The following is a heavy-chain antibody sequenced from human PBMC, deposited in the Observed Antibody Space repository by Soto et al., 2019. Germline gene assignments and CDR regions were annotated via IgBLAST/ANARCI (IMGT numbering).Heavy chain of an antibody. Sequence: QVQLVQSGAEVKKPGASVKVSCKASGYTFTSYAMHWVRQAPGQRLEWMGWINAGNGNTKYSQKFQARVTITRDTSASTAYMELSSLRSEDSAVYYCARDYLAVAGSDYWGQGTLVTVSS. D-gene: IGHD6-19*01. J-gene: IGHJ4*02. CDR1: GYTFTSYA. CDR3: ARDYLAVAGSDY. CDR2: INAGNGNT. V-gene: IGHV1-3*01.